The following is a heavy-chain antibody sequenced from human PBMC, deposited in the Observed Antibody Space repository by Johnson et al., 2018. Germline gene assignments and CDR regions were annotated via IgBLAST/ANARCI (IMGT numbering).Heavy chain of an antibody. CDR2: IYYSGST. J-gene: IGHJ1*01. CDR1: GGSISSYY. Sequence: QVQLQESGPGLVKPSETLSLTCTVSGGSISSYYWSWIRQPPGKGLEWIGYIYYSGSTNYNPSLKSRVTISVHTSKNQFSLQLSAVTAADTAGYYCARGKRGVQHWGQGTLVTVSS. CDR3: ARGKRGVQH. V-gene: IGHV4-59*01.